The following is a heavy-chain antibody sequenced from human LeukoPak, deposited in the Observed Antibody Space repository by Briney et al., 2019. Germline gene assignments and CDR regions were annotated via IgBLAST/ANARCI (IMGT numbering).Heavy chain of an antibody. Sequence: SETLSLTCTVSGGSISSYYWSWIRQPPGKGLEWIGYIYYSGSTNYNPSLKSRVTISVDTSKNQFSLKLSSVTAADTAVYYCARSVPQPIAARPSYAFDIWGQGTMVTVSP. D-gene: IGHD6-6*01. V-gene: IGHV4-59*01. CDR1: GGSISSYY. CDR2: IYYSGST. CDR3: ARSVPQPIAARPSYAFDI. J-gene: IGHJ3*02.